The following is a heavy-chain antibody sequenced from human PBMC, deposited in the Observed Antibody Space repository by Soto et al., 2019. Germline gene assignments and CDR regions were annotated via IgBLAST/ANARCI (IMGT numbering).Heavy chain of an antibody. CDR1: GGSISSSSYY. CDR2: IYYSGST. J-gene: IGHJ3*02. V-gene: IGHV4-39*01. D-gene: IGHD6-19*01. CDR3: ARHPSGYSSGWYADAFDI. Sequence: NPSETLSLTCTVSGGSISSSSYYWGWIRQPPGKGLEWIGSIYYSGSTYYNPSLKSRVTISVDTSKNQFSLKLSSVTAADTAVYYCARHPSGYSSGWYADAFDIWGQGTMVTVSS.